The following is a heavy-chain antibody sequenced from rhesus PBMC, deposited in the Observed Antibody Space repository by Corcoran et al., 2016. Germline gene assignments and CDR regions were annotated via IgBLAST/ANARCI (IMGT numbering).Heavy chain of an antibody. CDR3: ARHRLSSWSSDF. V-gene: IGHV4-169*01. D-gene: IGHD6-13*01. J-gene: IGHJ4*01. Sequence: QLPLQESGPGLVKPSETLSLTCAVSGGSISSSNWSWIRQAPGKGLEWSGYIYGSGSSTNYNPSLKRRVTLSVDTSKNQVSLKLSSVTAADAAVYYCARHRLSSWSSDFWGQGVLVTVSS. CDR1: GGSISSSN. CDR2: IYGSGSST.